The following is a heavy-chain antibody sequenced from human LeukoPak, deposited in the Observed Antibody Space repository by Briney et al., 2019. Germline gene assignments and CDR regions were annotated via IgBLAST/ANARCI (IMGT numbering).Heavy chain of an antibody. D-gene: IGHD1-26*01. CDR1: GASITTHY. CDR2: IHSSGSA. CDR3: ARDILDVGATHYFDY. J-gene: IGHJ4*02. V-gene: IGHV4-59*11. Sequence: KPSETLALTCTVSGASITTHYWRWIRQPPGEGLGDNGQIHSSGSANYNPSLKSRVAMSLDASKNQFSLTVSSVTAADTAIYYCARDILDVGATHYFDYWGQGSLLTVSS.